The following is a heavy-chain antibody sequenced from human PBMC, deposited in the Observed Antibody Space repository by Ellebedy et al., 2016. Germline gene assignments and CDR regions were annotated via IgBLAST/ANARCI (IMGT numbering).Heavy chain of an antibody. CDR2: IYTSGST. CDR1: GGSMSSYY. V-gene: IGHV4-4*07. CDR3: ARSLHHYFYTMDV. J-gene: IGHJ6*02. Sequence: SETLSLXCTVSGGSMSSYYWSWIRRPAGKGLEWIGRIYTSGSTNYNPSLKSRVTMSVDTSKNQFSVKLRSVTAADTAVYYCARSLHHYFYTMDVWGQGTTVTVSS.